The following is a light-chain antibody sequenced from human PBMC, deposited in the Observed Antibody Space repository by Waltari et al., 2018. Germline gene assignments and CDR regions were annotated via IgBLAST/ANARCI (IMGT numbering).Light chain of an antibody. V-gene: IGKV1-5*03. CDR2: HAS. Sequence: DIQMTQSPSTLSASVGDRFTITCRASQSISNWLAWYQQKPGKAPKHLIYHASTLESGVPSRFSGSGSGTEFTLTISSLQPDDFATYYCQQYNSYSLLTFGGGTKVEIK. CDR1: QSISNW. J-gene: IGKJ4*01. CDR3: QQYNSYSLLT.